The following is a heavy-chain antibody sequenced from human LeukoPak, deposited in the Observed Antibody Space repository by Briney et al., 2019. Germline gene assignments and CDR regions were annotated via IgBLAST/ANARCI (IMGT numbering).Heavy chain of an antibody. V-gene: IGHV4-61*02. Sequence: KASETLSLTCTVSGGSISSGSYYWSWIRQPAGKGLEWIGRIYTSGSTNYNPSLKSRVTISVDTSKNQFSLKLSSVTAADTAVYYCARERSGSYSGYFDYWGQGTLVTVSS. CDR3: ARERSGSYSGYFDY. CDR2: IYTSGST. D-gene: IGHD1-26*01. CDR1: GGSISSGSYY. J-gene: IGHJ4*02.